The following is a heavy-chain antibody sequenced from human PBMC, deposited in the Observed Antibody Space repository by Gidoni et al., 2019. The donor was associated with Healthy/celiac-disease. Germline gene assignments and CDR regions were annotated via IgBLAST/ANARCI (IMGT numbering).Heavy chain of an antibody. J-gene: IGHJ4*02. CDR3: AKSISYYDSTGYGYYFDY. D-gene: IGHD3-22*01. CDR1: GFTFNTEA. CDR2: ISGSGGST. Sequence: EVQGLESGGGLVQPGGTLRLACAASGFTFNTEAMTWVRQAPGKGLELVSTISGSGGSTYYADSVKGRFTSSRDNSKNTLYLQMNSLRAEDTAIYFCAKSISYYDSTGYGYYFDYWGQGTLVTVSS. V-gene: IGHV3-23*01.